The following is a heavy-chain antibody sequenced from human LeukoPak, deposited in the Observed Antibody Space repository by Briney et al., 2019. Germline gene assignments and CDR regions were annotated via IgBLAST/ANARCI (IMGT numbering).Heavy chain of an antibody. V-gene: IGHV3-7*03. CDR2: IKQDGSEK. D-gene: IGHD1-26*01. CDR1: GLSISNSW. J-gene: IGHJ4*02. CDR3: ARLQWEPPDY. Sequence: HPGGSLRLSCAASGLSISNSWMSWFRLAPGKGPEWVANIKQDGSEKYHVDSVKGRFTVSRDNANNLLYLQMNSLRVEDTAVYYCARLQWEPPDYWGQGTRVIVSS.